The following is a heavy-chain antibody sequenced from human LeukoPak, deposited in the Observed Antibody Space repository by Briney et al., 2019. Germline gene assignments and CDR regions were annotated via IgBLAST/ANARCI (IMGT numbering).Heavy chain of an antibody. Sequence: GGSLRLSCIVSGFTFGNYKMNWVRQAPGKGLEWVSYISSSASDIYYGDSVKGRFTISRDNSKNTLYLQMNSLRAEDTAVYYCAKDFDPAAPDYWGQGTLVTVSS. D-gene: IGHD3-9*01. CDR2: ISSSASDI. CDR3: AKDFDPAAPDY. J-gene: IGHJ4*02. V-gene: IGHV3-48*01. CDR1: GFTFGNYK.